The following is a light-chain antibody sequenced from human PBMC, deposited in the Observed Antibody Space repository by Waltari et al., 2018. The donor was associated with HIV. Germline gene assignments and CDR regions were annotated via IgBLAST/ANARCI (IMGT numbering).Light chain of an antibody. J-gene: IGLJ2*01. CDR3: ASYTRSGILL. CDR2: EVS. V-gene: IGLV2-14*01. Sequence: QSALTQPASVSGSPGKSITISCIGSSSDIGAYNFVSWYQQRPGKAPKLMIYEVSARPSGSSNRFSGSKSGITASLTISGLQADDEAEYYCASYTRSGILLFGGGTRLTVL. CDR1: SSDIGAYNF.